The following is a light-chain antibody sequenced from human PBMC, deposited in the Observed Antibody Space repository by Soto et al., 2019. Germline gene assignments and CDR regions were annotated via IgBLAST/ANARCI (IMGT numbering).Light chain of an antibody. CDR2: AAS. Sequence: DIQLTQSPSFLSASVGERVTITCRASQGISSYLAWYQQKPGKAPKLLIYAASTLQSGVPSRFSGSGSGTEFTLTISSLQPEDFATDYCQQLNSYPPPTFGPGTKVDIK. CDR1: QGISSY. CDR3: QQLNSYPPPT. J-gene: IGKJ3*01. V-gene: IGKV1-9*01.